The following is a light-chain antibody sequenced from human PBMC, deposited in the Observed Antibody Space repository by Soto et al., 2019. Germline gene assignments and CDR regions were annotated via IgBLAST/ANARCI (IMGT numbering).Light chain of an antibody. V-gene: IGKV1-27*01. CDR2: AAS. J-gene: IGKJ1*01. CDR1: QGIIDY. CDR3: QEYDSAPQT. Sequence: DIQMTQSPSSLSASVGDTVTITCRASQGIIDYLAWYQQRPGKVPKLLIYAASTLQTGVPSRFSGSGAGTDFTLTISSLQPEDVATYYWQEYDSAPQTFGQGTKVEIK.